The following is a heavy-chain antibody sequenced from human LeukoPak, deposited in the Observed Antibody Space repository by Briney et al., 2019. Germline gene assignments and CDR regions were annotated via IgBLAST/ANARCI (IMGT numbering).Heavy chain of an antibody. J-gene: IGHJ4*02. CDR3: VRSSQRHPRYHFDY. CDR1: GYTFTSYG. V-gene: IGHV1-18*01. Sequence: ASVTVSCKASGYTFTSYGISWARQAPGQGLEWMGWISGYNGNTNYAQNLQGRVTMTTDTSTSTAYMELRSLRSDDTAVYYCVRSSQRHPRYHFDYWGQGTLVTVSS. D-gene: IGHD2-2*02. CDR2: ISGYNGNT.